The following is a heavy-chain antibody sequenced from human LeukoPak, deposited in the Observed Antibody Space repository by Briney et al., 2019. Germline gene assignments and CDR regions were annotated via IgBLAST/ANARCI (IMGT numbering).Heavy chain of an antibody. D-gene: IGHD4-23*01. CDR2: IYYSGST. V-gene: IGHV4-59*08. CDR1: GGSISSYY. J-gene: IGHJ4*02. CDR3: ASYNDYGGLALDY. Sequence: SETLSLTCTVSGGSISSYYWSWIRQPPGKGLERIGYIYYSGSTNYNPSLKSRVTISVDTSKNQFSLKLSSVTAADTAVYYCASYNDYGGLALDYWGQGTLVTVSS.